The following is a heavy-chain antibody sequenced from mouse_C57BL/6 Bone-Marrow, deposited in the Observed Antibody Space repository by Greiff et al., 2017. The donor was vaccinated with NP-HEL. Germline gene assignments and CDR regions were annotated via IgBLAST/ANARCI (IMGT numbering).Heavy chain of an antibody. J-gene: IGHJ2*01. CDR2: IDPANGNT. Sequence: VQLQQSVAELVRPGASVKLSCTASGFNFKNTYMHWVKQRPEQGLEWIGRIDPANGNTKYAPKFQGKATITADKSSNTAYLQLSSLTSEDTAIYYCAIYDGYDGGSYYFDYWGQGTTLTVSS. CDR1: GFNFKNTY. V-gene: IGHV14-3*01. CDR3: AIYDGYDGGSYYFDY. D-gene: IGHD2-2*01.